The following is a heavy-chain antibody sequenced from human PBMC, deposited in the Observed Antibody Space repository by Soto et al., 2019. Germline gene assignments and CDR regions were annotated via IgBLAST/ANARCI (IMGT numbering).Heavy chain of an antibody. CDR3: ARIRSSSSYYFDY. CDR1: GFPLNTSGMC. V-gene: IGHV2-70*01. J-gene: IGHJ4*02. CDR2: IDWDDDK. Sequence: SGLTLENPRQGLTLTCRFSGFPLNTSGMCVSWIRQPPGKALEWLALIDWDDDKYYSTSLKTRLTISKDTSKNQVVLTMTNMDPVDTATYYFARIRSSSSYYFDYWGQGTLVTVSS. D-gene: IGHD6-6*01.